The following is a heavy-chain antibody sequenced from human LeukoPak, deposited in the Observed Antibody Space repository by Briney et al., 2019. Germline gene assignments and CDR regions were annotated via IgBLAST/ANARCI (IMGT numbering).Heavy chain of an antibody. J-gene: IGHJ4*02. CDR2: INGSGDKT. D-gene: IGHD1-14*01. CDR1: GFTLSNYA. Sequence: GGSLRLSCAASGFTLSNYAMNWVRQAPGKGLEWVSSINGSGDKTYYADSAKGRFTISRDNSKNTLYLQMNSLRAEDTAVYYCAKPARTDYADYWGQGTLVTVSS. CDR3: AKPARTDYADY. V-gene: IGHV3-23*01.